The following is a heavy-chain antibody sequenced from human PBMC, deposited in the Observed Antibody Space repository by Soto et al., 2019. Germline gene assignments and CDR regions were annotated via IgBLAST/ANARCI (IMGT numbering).Heavy chain of an antibody. CDR2: IYYSGST. CDR1: GGSISSGDYY. Sequence: PSETLSLTCTVSGGSISSGDYYWSWIRQPPGKGLEWIGYIYYSGSTYYNPSLKSRVTISVDTSKNQFSLKLSSVTAADTAVYYCARDRRYFDWALDYWGQGTLVTVSS. V-gene: IGHV4-30-4*01. CDR3: ARDRRYFDWALDY. J-gene: IGHJ4*02. D-gene: IGHD3-9*01.